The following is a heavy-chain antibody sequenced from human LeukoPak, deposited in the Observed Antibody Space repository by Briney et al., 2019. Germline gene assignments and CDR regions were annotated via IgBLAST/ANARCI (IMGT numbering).Heavy chain of an antibody. J-gene: IGHJ4*02. Sequence: SGGSLRLSCAASGFTFSSYGTHWVRQAPGKGLEWVAVIWYDGSNKYYADSVKGRFTISRDNSKNTLYLQMNSLRAEDTAVYYCARDPDYYDSSGYFDYWGQGTLATVSS. D-gene: IGHD3-22*01. CDR1: GFTFSSYG. CDR3: ARDPDYYDSSGYFDY. V-gene: IGHV3-33*01. CDR2: IWYDGSNK.